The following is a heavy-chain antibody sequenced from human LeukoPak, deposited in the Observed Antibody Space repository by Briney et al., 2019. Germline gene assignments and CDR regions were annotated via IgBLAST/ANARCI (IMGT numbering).Heavy chain of an antibody. CDR1: GFTFSSYW. CDR2: IKQDGSEK. J-gene: IGHJ4*02. CDR3: ASGGRPYYFDY. D-gene: IGHD3-16*01. V-gene: IGHV3-7*01. Sequence: PGGSLRLSCAASGFTFSSYWMSWVRQAPGKGLEWVANIKQDGSEKYYVDSVKGRFTISRDNAKNSLYLQMKSLRAEDTAVYYCASGGRPYYFDYWGQGTLVTVSS.